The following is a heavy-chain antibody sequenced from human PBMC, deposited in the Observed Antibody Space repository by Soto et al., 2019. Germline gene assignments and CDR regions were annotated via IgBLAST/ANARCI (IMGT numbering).Heavy chain of an antibody. J-gene: IGHJ3*02. CDR1: GFTFSSYS. D-gene: IGHD7-27*01. V-gene: IGHV3-48*02. CDR2: IDTSGSTT. Sequence: EVQLVESGGGLVQPGGSLRLSCAASGFTFSSYSMSWVRQGPGKGLEWVSYIDTSGSTTYYADSVKGRFAISRDNAKNSLYLQVNSLRDEDTAVYYCARDRLTGDRRKAFDIWGQGTMVTVSS. CDR3: ARDRLTGDRRKAFDI.